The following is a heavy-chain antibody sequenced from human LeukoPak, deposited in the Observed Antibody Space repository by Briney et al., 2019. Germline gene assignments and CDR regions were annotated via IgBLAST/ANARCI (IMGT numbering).Heavy chain of an antibody. V-gene: IGHV3-23*01. J-gene: IGHJ4*02. CDR2: ISGSGGST. Sequence: GGSLRLSCAASGFTFSSYAMSWVRQAPGKGLEWVSAISGSGGSTYYADSVKGRFTISRDNSKNTLYLQMNSLRAEDTAVYYCAKRSATMVRGASPPLDYWGQGTLVTVSS. CDR1: GFTFSSYA. D-gene: IGHD3-10*01. CDR3: AKRSATMVRGASPPLDY.